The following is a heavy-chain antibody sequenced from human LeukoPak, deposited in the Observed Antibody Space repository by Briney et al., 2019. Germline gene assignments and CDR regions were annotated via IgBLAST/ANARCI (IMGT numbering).Heavy chain of an antibody. D-gene: IGHD2-15*01. CDR1: GFTFSNYG. J-gene: IGHJ3*02. V-gene: IGHV3-33*01. CDR2: IWYDGSNK. CDR3: ARDRWYRDAFDI. Sequence: GGSLRLSCAASGFTFSNYGMHWARQAPGKGLEWVAVIWYDGSNKYYADSVKGRFTISRDNSKNTLYLQMNSLRAEDTAVYYCARDRWYRDAFDIWGQGTMVTVSS.